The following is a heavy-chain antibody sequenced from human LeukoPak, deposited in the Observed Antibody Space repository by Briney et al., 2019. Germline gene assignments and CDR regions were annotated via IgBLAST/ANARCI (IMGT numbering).Heavy chain of an antibody. J-gene: IGHJ6*03. D-gene: IGHD3-16*01. CDR1: GFTFSSYA. Sequence: PGGSLRLSCAAFGFTFSSYAMSWVRQAPGRGLEWVSVISGSGGSTYYADSVKGRFTISRDNSKNTLSLQMNSLRAEDTAVYYCAKRGNYYYYMDVWGKGTTVTVSS. CDR3: AKRGNYYYYMDV. CDR2: ISGSGGST. V-gene: IGHV3-23*01.